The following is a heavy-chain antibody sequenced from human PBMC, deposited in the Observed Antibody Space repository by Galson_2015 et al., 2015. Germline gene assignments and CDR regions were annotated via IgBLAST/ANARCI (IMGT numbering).Heavy chain of an antibody. CDR2: ISNGDDYI. Sequence: SLRLSCAASGFTFSSYTMNWVRQAPGKGPEWVASISNGDDYIYYGGSVKGRFTISRDNAKNSLYLQMNSLRAEDTAVYHCAREEQSSYYYYYYMDVWGKGTTVTVSS. J-gene: IGHJ6*03. D-gene: IGHD1/OR15-1a*01. CDR1: GFTFSSYT. V-gene: IGHV3-21*01. CDR3: AREEQSSYYYYYYMDV.